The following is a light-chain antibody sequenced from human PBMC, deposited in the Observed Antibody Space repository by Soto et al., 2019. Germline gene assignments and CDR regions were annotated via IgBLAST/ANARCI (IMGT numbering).Light chain of an antibody. CDR2: KAS. V-gene: IGKV1-5*03. Sequence: DIQMTQSPSTLSASVGDRVTITCRASQSISSWLAWYQQKPGKAPKLLISKASSLESGVPSRFSGSGSGTEFTLTISSLQPDDFATYYYQEYNSYSRTFGQGTKVEIK. CDR1: QSISSW. CDR3: QEYNSYSRT. J-gene: IGKJ1*01.